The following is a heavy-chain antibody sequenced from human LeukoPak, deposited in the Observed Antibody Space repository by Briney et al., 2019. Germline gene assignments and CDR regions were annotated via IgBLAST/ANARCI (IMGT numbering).Heavy chain of an antibody. V-gene: IGHV3-30*03. CDR3: AREADYYDSSGYYSPDAFDI. CDR1: GFTFSSYG. Sequence: GGSLRLSCEASGFTFSSYGMNWVRQAPGKGLEWVAVISYDGSNKYYGESVKGRFTISRDNAKNSLYLQMNSLRAEDTAVYYCAREADYYDSSGYYSPDAFDIWGQGTMVTVSS. J-gene: IGHJ3*02. D-gene: IGHD3-22*01. CDR2: ISYDGSNK.